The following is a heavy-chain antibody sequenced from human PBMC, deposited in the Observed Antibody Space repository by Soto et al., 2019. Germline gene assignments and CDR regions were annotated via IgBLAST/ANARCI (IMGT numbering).Heavy chain of an antibody. CDR2: IYYSGST. V-gene: IGHV4-59*12. CDR1: GGSISSYY. Sequence: PSETLSLTCTVSGGSISSYYWSWIRQPPGKGLEWIGYIYYSGSTNYNPSLKSRVTISVDTSKNQFSLKLSSVTAADTAVYYCARAAATMVRGNWFDPWGQGTLVTVSS. J-gene: IGHJ5*02. D-gene: IGHD3-10*01. CDR3: ARAAATMVRGNWFDP.